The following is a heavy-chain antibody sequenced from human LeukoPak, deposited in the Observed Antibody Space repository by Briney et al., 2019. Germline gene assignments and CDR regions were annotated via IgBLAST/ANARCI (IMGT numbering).Heavy chain of an antibody. D-gene: IGHD6-13*01. CDR2: INSDGSSR. Sequence: GGSLRLSCAASGFTFSNYWMHWVRQAPGKGLVWVSRINSDGSSRNYADSVKGRFTISRDNAKNTLYLQMNSLRVEDTAVYYCASASSHRIAAGSDYWGQGTLVTVSS. CDR3: ASASSHRIAAGSDY. V-gene: IGHV3-74*01. CDR1: GFTFSNYW. J-gene: IGHJ4*02.